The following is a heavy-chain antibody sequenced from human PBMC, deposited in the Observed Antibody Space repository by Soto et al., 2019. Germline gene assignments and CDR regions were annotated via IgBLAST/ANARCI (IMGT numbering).Heavy chain of an antibody. V-gene: IGHV3-9*01. J-gene: IGHJ4*02. CDR1: GVNFDDFA. CDR2: ITWNSRVL. Sequence: SLRLCCVGTGVNFDDFAMHWVRQAPGKGLEWVSGITWNSRVLAYADSVKGRFTISRDNARNSLYLQMDSLRDEDTALYYCAKGRYDFWSPYYFDSWGQGTLVTVSS. CDR3: AKGRYDFWSPYYFDS. D-gene: IGHD3-3*01.